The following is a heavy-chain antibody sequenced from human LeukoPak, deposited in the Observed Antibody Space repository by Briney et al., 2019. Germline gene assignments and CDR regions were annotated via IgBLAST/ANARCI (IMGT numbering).Heavy chain of an antibody. D-gene: IGHD2-15*01. CDR3: ARHRCSGGNCYPMNWFDP. V-gene: IGHV4-34*01. J-gene: IGHJ5*02. CDR1: GGSFSGYY. Sequence: PSETLSLTCAVYGGSFSGYYWSWIRQPPGKGLEWIGEINHSGSTNYNPSLKSRVTISVDTSKNQFSLKLSSVTAADTAVYYCARHRCSGGNCYPMNWFDPWGQGTLVTVSS. CDR2: INHSGST.